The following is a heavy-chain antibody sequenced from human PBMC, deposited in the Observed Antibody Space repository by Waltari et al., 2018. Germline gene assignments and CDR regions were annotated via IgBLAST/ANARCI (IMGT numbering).Heavy chain of an antibody. D-gene: IGHD1-1*01. J-gene: IGHJ4*02. Sequence: QVQLQQSGPGLVKPSQTLPLTCAISGDSVSSNRAAWNWLRQSPSRGLEWLGRTYYRSKWYNDYAVSVKSRITINPDTSKNQFSLQLNSVTPEDTAVYYCAREDHRYNSVAWQFGFDYWGQGTLVTVSS. CDR1: GDSVSSNRAA. CDR2: TYYRSKWYN. CDR3: AREDHRYNSVAWQFGFDY. V-gene: IGHV6-1*01.